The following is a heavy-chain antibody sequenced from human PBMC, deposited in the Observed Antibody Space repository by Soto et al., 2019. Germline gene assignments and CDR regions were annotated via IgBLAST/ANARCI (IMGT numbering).Heavy chain of an antibody. V-gene: IGHV3-23*01. CDR1: GFTFRVYA. J-gene: IGHJ4*02. D-gene: IGHD2-2*01. CDR3: ARIRQLLFVS. Sequence: VHLSESGGALVQQGGSLRLSCAASGFTFRVYAMSWFRQATGGGLEWVSAIGGTGNTTYYADSVKGRFTIARDNSRDTLYLQMTSLRVEDTAVYYCARIRQLLFVSWGQGTLVSVSS. CDR2: IGGTGNTT.